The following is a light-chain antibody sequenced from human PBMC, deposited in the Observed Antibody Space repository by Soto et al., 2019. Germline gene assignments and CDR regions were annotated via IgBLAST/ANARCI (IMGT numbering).Light chain of an antibody. CDR3: SSYTRSTPSVV. Sequence: QSALTQPASVSGSPGQSITISFAGASSDDGTYKYGSWYQQHPGKAPKLMISDVTNRTSGVSDRFSGSKSGNTVSLTISGLEAEDVSDYYCSSYTRSTPSVVFGGGTTVTVL. CDR1: SSDDGTYKY. V-gene: IGLV2-14*01. J-gene: IGLJ2*01. CDR2: DVT.